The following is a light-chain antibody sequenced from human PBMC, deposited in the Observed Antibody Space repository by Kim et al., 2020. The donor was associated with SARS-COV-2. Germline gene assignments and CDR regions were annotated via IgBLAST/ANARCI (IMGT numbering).Light chain of an antibody. Sequence: ASVGRKITSTCRASRNIDDWVAWYQQKPGRAHKLLIYMASALKSGVPSAFRGSGSGTEFTLTTSSLQPDDFATYSCQQYRSYPWTFGQGTKLEI. CDR1: RNIDDW. V-gene: IGKV1-5*03. CDR3: QQYRSYPWT. CDR2: MAS. J-gene: IGKJ2*02.